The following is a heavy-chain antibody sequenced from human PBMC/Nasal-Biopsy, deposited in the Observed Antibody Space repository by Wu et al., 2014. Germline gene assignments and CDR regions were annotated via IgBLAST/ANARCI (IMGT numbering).Heavy chain of an antibody. CDR2: ISFDGSSD. V-gene: IGHV3-30*18. CDR1: GFTFSTYG. D-gene: IGHD1-26*01. J-gene: IGHJ3*01. Sequence: LRLSCAASGFTFSTYGMHWVRQAPGKGLEWVAVISFDGSSDYYADSVKGRFTISRDSAKDTVYLQMNSLRTEDTALYYCAKELSGADAFDVWGQGTTVTVSS. CDR3: AKELSGADAFDV.